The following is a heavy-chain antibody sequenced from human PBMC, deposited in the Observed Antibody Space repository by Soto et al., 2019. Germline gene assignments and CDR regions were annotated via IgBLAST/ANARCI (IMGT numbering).Heavy chain of an antibody. CDR1: GDTFTSYA. CDR2: INAGNGNT. Sequence: ASVKVSCKASGDTFTSYAMHWVRQAPGQRLEWMGWINAGNGNTKYSQKFQGRVTITSDTSASTAYMELSSLRSEDTAVYYCASSYDTGRYYYGMDVWGQGTTVTVSS. J-gene: IGHJ6*02. CDR3: ASSYDTGRYYYGMDV. V-gene: IGHV1-3*01. D-gene: IGHD3-22*01.